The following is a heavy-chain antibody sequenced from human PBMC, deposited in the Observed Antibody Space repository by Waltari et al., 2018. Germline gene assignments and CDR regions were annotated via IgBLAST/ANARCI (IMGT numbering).Heavy chain of an antibody. V-gene: IGHV1-18*01. CDR3: ARGDDILTGDHKGLDY. J-gene: IGHJ4*02. CDR2: ISAYNGYT. D-gene: IGHD3-9*01. CDR1: GYTFTSYG. Sequence: QVQVVQSGAEVKNPGASVRVSCKASGYTFTSYGFSWVRQAPGHGLEWMGWISAYNGYTKYAQKFQGRVTMTTDTSRTTAYMELRSLRSDDTAVYYCARGDDILTGDHKGLDYWGQGTLVSVSS.